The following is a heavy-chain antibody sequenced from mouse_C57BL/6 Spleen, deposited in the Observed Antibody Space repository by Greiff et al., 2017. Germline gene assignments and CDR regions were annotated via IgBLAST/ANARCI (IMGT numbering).Heavy chain of an antibody. Sequence: VQLQQPGAELVKPGASVKLSCKASGYTFTSYWMHWVKQRPGRGLEWIGRIDPNSGGTKYNEKFKSKVTLTVDKPSSTAYMQLSSLTSEDSAVYYCARGIYYGNYLYAMDYWGQGTSVTVSS. J-gene: IGHJ4*01. CDR1: GYTFTSYW. V-gene: IGHV1-72*01. CDR3: ARGIYYGNYLYAMDY. D-gene: IGHD2-1*01. CDR2: IDPNSGGT.